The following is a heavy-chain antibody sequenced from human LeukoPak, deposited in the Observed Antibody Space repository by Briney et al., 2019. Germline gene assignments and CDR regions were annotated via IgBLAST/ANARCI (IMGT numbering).Heavy chain of an antibody. CDR2: IYSGGGT. J-gene: IGHJ4*02. CDR3: AREPFWSGYYSNLHFDY. CDR1: GFTVSSNY. Sequence: GGSLRLSCAASGFTVSSNYMSWVRKAPGKGLDWVSVIYSGGGTNYADSVKGRFTISRDNSKNTVYVQMNSLRAEDTAVYYCAREPFWSGYYSNLHFDYWGQGTLVTVSS. D-gene: IGHD3-3*01. V-gene: IGHV3-53*01.